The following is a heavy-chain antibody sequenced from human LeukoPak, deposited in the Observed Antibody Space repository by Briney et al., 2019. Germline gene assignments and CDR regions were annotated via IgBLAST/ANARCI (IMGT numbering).Heavy chain of an antibody. J-gene: IGHJ4*02. CDR1: GYTFSNYG. CDR2: IRGDNGNT. Sequence: GASVKVSCKASGYTFSNYGISWVRQAPGQGLEWVGWIRGDNGNTNYAQKLQGRVTMTTDTSTSTAYMELRSLGSDETAVYYCARVDLLTGYYFFDYWGQGTLVTVS. CDR3: ARVDLLTGYYFFDY. D-gene: IGHD3-9*01. V-gene: IGHV1-18*01.